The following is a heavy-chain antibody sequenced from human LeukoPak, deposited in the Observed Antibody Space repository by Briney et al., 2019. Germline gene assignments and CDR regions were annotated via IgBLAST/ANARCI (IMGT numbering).Heavy chain of an antibody. CDR1: DYTFSNYG. D-gene: IGHD1-26*01. Sequence: ASVKVSCKTSDYTFSNYGISWVRQAPGQGLEWMGWISTSNGAISYAQSFQDRVTMTTDTSTSTAYMELRSLRSDDTAVYYCAREVSGSSGRNFDYWGQGTLVTVSS. V-gene: IGHV1-18*01. J-gene: IGHJ4*02. CDR2: ISTSNGAI. CDR3: AREVSGSSGRNFDY.